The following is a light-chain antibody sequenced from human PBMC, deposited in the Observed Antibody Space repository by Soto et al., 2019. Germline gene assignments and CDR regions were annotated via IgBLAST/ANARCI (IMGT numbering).Light chain of an antibody. CDR3: QSFDSSLSGYV. Sequence: QSVLTQPPSVSGAPGQRVTISCTGSSSNIGAGYDVHWYQHLPGTAPKLVIHGNKNRPSGVPDRFSGSKSGTSASLAITGLQAEDEADYYCQSFDSSLSGYVFGTGTKVTVL. CDR1: SSNIGAGYD. CDR2: GNK. V-gene: IGLV1-40*01. J-gene: IGLJ1*01.